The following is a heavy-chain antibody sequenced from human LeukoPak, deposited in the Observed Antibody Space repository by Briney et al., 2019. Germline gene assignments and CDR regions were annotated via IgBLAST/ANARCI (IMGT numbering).Heavy chain of an antibody. D-gene: IGHD6-19*01. CDR3: ANTLQWLAFDS. Sequence: SETLSLTCTVSGGSISSYYWSWIRQPPGKGLEWIGCFYNSGSTNYNPSLKSRVTISVDTSKNQFSLKLSSVTAADTAVYYCANTLQWLAFDSWGQGTLVTVSS. CDR1: GGSISSYY. V-gene: IGHV4-59*01. CDR2: FYNSGST. J-gene: IGHJ4*02.